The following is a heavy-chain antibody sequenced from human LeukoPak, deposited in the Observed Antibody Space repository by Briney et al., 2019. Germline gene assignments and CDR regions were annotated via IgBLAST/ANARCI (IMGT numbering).Heavy chain of an antibody. CDR2: INHSGST. Sequence: SETLSLTCAVYGGSFSGYYWSWIRQPPGKGLEWIGEINHSGSTNYNPSLKSRVTISVDTSKNQFSLKLSSVTAADTAVYYCARGRTHVLLWFGDQKAWFDPWGQGTLVTVSS. J-gene: IGHJ5*02. CDR1: GGSFSGYY. CDR3: ARGRTHVLLWFGDQKAWFDP. V-gene: IGHV4-34*01. D-gene: IGHD3-10*01.